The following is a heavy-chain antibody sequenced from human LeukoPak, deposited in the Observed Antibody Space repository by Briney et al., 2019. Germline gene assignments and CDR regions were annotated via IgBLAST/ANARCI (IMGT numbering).Heavy chain of an antibody. V-gene: IGHV3-48*04. Sequence: GGSLRLSCAASGFTFRSYSMNWVRLAPGKGLEWVSYISDSSRSIYYADSVKGRFTISRDNAKNSLYLQMNSLRAADTAVYYCARGGGLRYFDWLFRPFDYWGQGTLVTVSS. CDR1: GFTFRSYS. CDR3: ARGGGLRYFDWLFRPFDY. J-gene: IGHJ4*02. CDR2: ISDSSRSI. D-gene: IGHD3-9*01.